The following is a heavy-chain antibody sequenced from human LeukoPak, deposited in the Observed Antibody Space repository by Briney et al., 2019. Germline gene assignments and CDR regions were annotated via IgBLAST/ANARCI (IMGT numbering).Heavy chain of an antibody. J-gene: IGHJ4*02. V-gene: IGHV3-11*01. CDR3: ARDPITIFGVVDY. CDR1: GFTFSDYY. D-gene: IGHD3-3*01. Sequence: PGGSLRLSCAASGFTFSDYYMSWIRQAPGKGLEWISYISSSGSTIYYADSVKGRFTISRDNAKNSLYLQMNSLRAEDTAVYYCARDPITIFGVVDYWGQGTLITVSS. CDR2: ISSSGSTI.